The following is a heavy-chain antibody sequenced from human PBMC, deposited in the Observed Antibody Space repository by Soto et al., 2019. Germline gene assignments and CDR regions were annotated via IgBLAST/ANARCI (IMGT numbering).Heavy chain of an antibody. J-gene: IGHJ4*02. CDR2: ISYDGSNK. CDR1: GFTFSSYA. Sequence: QVQLVESGGGVVQPGRSLRLSCAASGFTFSSYAMHWVRQAPGKGLEWVAVISYDGSNKYYADSVKGRFTISRDNSKKTLDLQMNSLRAEDTAVYYCARDMGGSYYVRNYFEYWGQGTLVTVSS. D-gene: IGHD1-26*01. CDR3: ARDMGGSYYVRNYFEY. V-gene: IGHV3-30-3*01.